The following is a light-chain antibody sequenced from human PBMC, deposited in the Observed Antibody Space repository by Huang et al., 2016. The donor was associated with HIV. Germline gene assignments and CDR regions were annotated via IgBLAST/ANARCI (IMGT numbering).Light chain of an antibody. V-gene: IGKV3-15*01. CDR3: QQYDDWPPWT. Sequence: EIVMTQSPVTLSVSPGERATLSCRASQNISRLAWYQQKPGQAPRLLIYDASSRATGIPASFSGSGSGTEFTLTVSSLQSEDFALYYCQQYDDWPPWTFGQGTQVDIK. J-gene: IGKJ1*01. CDR2: DAS. CDR1: QNISR.